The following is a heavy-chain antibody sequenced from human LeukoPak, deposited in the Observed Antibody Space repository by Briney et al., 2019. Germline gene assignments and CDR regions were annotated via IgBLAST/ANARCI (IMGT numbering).Heavy chain of an antibody. CDR2: IYSGGST. J-gene: IGHJ4*02. Sequence: GGSLRLSCAASGFTFTSYEMNWVRQAPGKGLEWVSVIYSGGSTYYADSVKGRFTISRDNSKNTLYLQMNSLRAEDTAVYYCAKEVGYVLDYWGQGAVVTVSS. CDR3: AKEVGYVLDY. D-gene: IGHD5-12*01. V-gene: IGHV3-53*01. CDR1: GFTFTSYE.